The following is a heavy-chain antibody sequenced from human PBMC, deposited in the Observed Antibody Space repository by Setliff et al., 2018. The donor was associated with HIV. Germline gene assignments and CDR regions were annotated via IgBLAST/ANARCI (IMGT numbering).Heavy chain of an antibody. CDR1: GFTFMNYA. CDR3: ARSGGDCSGISCYSLWFDP. CDR2: ISGSGGNT. D-gene: IGHD2-15*01. V-gene: IGHV3-23*01. Sequence: PGGSLRLSCAASGFTFMNYAMSWVRQAPGKGLAWVSTISGSGGNTYYADSVKGRFTISRDNSNNMLFLQMNSLRTEDTAVYYCARSGGDCSGISCYSLWFDPWGHGTLATVSS. J-gene: IGHJ5*02.